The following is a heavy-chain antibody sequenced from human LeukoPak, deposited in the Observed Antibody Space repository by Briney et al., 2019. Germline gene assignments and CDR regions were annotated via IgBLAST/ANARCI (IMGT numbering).Heavy chain of an antibody. V-gene: IGHV4-39*01. CDR3: ASSITIFGVVIRFDY. Sequence: PSETLSLTCTVSGGSISSSSYYWGWIRQPPGKGLEWIGSIYYSGSTYYNPSLKSRVTISVDTSKNQFSLKLSSVTAADTVVYYCASSITIFGVVIRFDYWGQGTLVTVSS. CDR1: GGSISSSSYY. D-gene: IGHD3-3*01. CDR2: IYYSGST. J-gene: IGHJ4*02.